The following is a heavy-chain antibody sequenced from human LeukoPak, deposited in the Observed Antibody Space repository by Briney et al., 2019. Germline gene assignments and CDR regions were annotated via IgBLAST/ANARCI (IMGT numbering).Heavy chain of an antibody. J-gene: IGHJ3*02. V-gene: IGHV3-23*01. Sequence: PGGSLRLSCAASGFTFSSYGMSWVRQAPGKGLEWVSAISGSGGSTYYADSVKGRFTISRDNSKNTLYLQMNSLRAEDTAVYYCARDNSYIDAFDIWGQGTMVTVSS. CDR3: ARDNSYIDAFDI. D-gene: IGHD5-18*01. CDR2: ISGSGGST. CDR1: GFTFSSYG.